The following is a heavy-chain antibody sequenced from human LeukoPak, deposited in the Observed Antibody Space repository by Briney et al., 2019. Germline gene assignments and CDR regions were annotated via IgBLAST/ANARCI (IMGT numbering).Heavy chain of an antibody. CDR1: GFTFSSYT. D-gene: IGHD6-19*01. CDR2: IRGSGGAT. Sequence: PGGTLRLSCAVSGFTFSSYTTSWVRQTPGKGLEWVSAIRGSGGATNYADSVKGRFTISRENSKDTLYFQMNSLRAEDTAVYYCAKKLAVAGIPDFDYWGQGTLVTVSS. J-gene: IGHJ4*02. V-gene: IGHV3-23*01. CDR3: AKKLAVAGIPDFDY.